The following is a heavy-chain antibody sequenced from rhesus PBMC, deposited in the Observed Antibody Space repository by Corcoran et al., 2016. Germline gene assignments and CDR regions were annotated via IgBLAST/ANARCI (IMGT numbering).Heavy chain of an antibody. CDR2: SSGSGGST. CDR3: ARWRWGVWNYFDY. J-gene: IGHJ4*01. V-gene: IGHV4-173*01. D-gene: IGHD2-39*01. Sequence: QLQLQESGPGLVKPSETLSLTCAVSGGSISSNYWRWIRQPPGKGLEWIGRSSGSGGSTDYNPSLKSRVTISTDTFKNEFSLKLSSVTAADTAVYYCARWRWGVWNYFDYWGQGVLVTVSS. CDR1: GGSISSNY.